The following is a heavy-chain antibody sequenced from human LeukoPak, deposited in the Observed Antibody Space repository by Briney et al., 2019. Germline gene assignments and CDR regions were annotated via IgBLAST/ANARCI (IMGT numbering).Heavy chain of an antibody. CDR2: IYYSGST. CDR1: GGSISSYY. D-gene: IGHD2-8*02. V-gene: IGHV4-59*01. CDR3: ARVGTDLASRFDP. Sequence: PSETLSLTCTVSGGSISSYYWSWIRQPPGKGLEWIGYIYYSGSTNYNPSLKRRVTISVDTSKNQFSLKLSSVTAADTAVYYCARVGTDLASRFDPWGQGTLVTVSS. J-gene: IGHJ5*02.